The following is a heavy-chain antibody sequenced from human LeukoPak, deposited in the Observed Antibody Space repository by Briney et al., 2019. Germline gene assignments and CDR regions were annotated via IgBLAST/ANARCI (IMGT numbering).Heavy chain of an antibody. J-gene: IGHJ4*02. Sequence: PGGSLRLSCAASGFTFDDYAMHWVRQAPGKGLEWVSGISWNSGSIGYADSVKGRFTISRDNAKNSLYLQMNSLRAEDTALYYCAKAHTMGYYDSSGLRGPLDYWGQGTLVTVSS. V-gene: IGHV3-9*01. D-gene: IGHD3-22*01. CDR1: GFTFDDYA. CDR2: ISWNSGSI. CDR3: AKAHTMGYYDSSGLRGPLDY.